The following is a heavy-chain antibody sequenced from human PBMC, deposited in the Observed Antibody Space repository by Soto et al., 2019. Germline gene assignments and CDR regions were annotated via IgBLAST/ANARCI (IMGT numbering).Heavy chain of an antibody. J-gene: IGHJ6*02. CDR1: GFTFSGYW. Sequence: EVQVVESGGGLGQPGGSLRLSCAASGFTFSGYWMSWVRQAPGKGLEWVANINQDGSEKNYVDSVKGRFTISRDNAKNSLSLQMNSLRAEDTAVYYCGANMDVWGQGTTVTVSS. V-gene: IGHV3-7*02. CDR2: INQDGSEK. CDR3: GANMDV.